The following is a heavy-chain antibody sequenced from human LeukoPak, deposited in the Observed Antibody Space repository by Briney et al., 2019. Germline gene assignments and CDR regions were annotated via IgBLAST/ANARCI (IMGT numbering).Heavy chain of an antibody. V-gene: IGHV3-7*01. CDR3: ARDCCNSRYYYYMDV. Sequence: GGSLRLSCAAPGFTPSSHWMRWVRPAPGGGVEWVAHIKKNGSEKYYLDSVKGRFTITRDNAKNSLYLQMNSLRAEDTAVYYCARDCCNSRYYYYMDVWGKGTTVTISS. CDR2: IKKNGSEK. J-gene: IGHJ6*03. D-gene: IGHD4-23*01. CDR1: GFTPSSHW.